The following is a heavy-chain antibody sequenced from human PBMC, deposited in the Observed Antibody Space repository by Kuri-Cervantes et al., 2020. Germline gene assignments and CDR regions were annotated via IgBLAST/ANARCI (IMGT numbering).Heavy chain of an antibody. CDR1: GFTFSSYS. D-gene: IGHD2-15*01. J-gene: IGHJ4*02. CDR2: ISSSSSYI. Sequence: GESLKISCAASGFTFSSYSMNWVRQAPGKGLEWVSSISSSSSYIYYADSLKGRFTISRDNAKNSLYLQMNSLRAEDTAVYYCARGGILGYCSGGSCYSPDYWGQGTLVTVSS. CDR3: ARGGILGYCSGGSCYSPDY. V-gene: IGHV3-21*01.